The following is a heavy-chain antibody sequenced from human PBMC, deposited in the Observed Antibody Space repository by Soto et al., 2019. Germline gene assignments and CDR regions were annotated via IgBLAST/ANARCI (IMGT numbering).Heavy chain of an antibody. V-gene: IGHV3-21*01. D-gene: IGHD1-7*01. CDR2: ISSSSSYI. CDR1: GFTFSSYS. J-gene: IGHJ4*02. CDR3: ARGASVTGTMF. Sequence: GGSLSLSCAASGFTFSSYSMNWVRQAPGKGLEWVSSISSSSSYIYYADSVKGRFTISRDNAKNSLYLQMNSLRAEDTAVYYCARGASVTGTMFWGQGTLVTVSS.